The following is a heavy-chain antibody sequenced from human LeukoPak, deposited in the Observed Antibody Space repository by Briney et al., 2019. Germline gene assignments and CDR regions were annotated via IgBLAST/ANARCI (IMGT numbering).Heavy chain of an antibody. V-gene: IGHV4-59*12. Sequence: SETLSLTCTVSGGSISSYYWSWIRQPPGKGLEWIGYIYYSGSTNYNPSLKSRVTISVDTSKNQFSLKLSSVTAADTAVYYCARGRIFGNYYDSSGQSWGQGTLVTVSS. CDR2: IYYSGST. J-gene: IGHJ4*02. CDR1: GGSISSYY. D-gene: IGHD3-22*01. CDR3: ARGRIFGNYYDSSGQS.